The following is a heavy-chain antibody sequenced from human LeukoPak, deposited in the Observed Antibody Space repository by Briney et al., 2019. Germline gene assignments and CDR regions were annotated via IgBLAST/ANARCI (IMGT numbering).Heavy chain of an antibody. J-gene: IGHJ3*02. CDR1: GYTFTGYY. CDR3: ARMGGVVVAFDDAFDI. D-gene: IGHD2-15*01. V-gene: IGHV1-2*06. CDR2: INPNSGGT. Sequence: ASVKVSCKASGYTFTGYYMHWVRQAPGQGLEWMGRINPNSGGTNYAQKFQGRVTMTRDTSISTAYMELSRLRSDGTAVYYCARMGGVVVAFDDAFDIWGQGTMVTVSS.